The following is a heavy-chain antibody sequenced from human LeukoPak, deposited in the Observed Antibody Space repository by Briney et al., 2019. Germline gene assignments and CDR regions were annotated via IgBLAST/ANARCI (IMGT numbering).Heavy chain of an antibody. J-gene: IGHJ5*02. CDR2: ISSSSSYI. V-gene: IGHV3-21*01. CDR3: ARGSQLVVAATLEDWFDP. CDR1: GFTFSSYS. Sequence: KSGGSLRLSCAASGFTFSSYSMNWVRQAPGKGLEWVSSISSSSSYIYYADSVKGRFTISRDNAKNSLHLQMNSLRAEDTAVYYCARGSQLVVAATLEDWFDPWGQGTLVTVSS. D-gene: IGHD2-15*01.